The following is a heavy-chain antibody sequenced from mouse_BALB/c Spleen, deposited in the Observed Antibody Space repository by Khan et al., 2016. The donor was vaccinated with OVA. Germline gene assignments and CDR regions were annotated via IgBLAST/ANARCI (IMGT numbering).Heavy chain of an antibody. V-gene: IGHV5-6*01. CDR1: GFTFSTYG. J-gene: IGHJ3*01. CDR2: VSTGGGYT. Sequence: EVKLLESGGDLVKPGGSLKLSCAASGFTFSTYGMSWVRQTPDKRLEWVATVSTGGGYTYYPDSVKGRFTISRDNAKNTLYLQMSSLKSEDTAMFYCARLAYYYDSEGFAYWGQGTLVTVSA. CDR3: ARLAYYYDSEGFAY. D-gene: IGHD1-1*01.